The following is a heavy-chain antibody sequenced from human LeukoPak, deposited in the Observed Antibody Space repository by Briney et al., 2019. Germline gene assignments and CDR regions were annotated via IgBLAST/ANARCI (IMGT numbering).Heavy chain of an antibody. V-gene: IGHV4-34*01. Sequence: SETLSLTCAVYGGSFSGYYWSWIRQPPGKGLEWIGEINHSGSTNYNPSLKSRVTISVDTSKIQFSLKLSSVTAADTAVYYCARAPPTSWKNWFDPWGQGTLVTVSS. CDR1: GGSFSGYY. D-gene: IGHD1-1*01. CDR2: INHSGST. CDR3: ARAPPTSWKNWFDP. J-gene: IGHJ5*02.